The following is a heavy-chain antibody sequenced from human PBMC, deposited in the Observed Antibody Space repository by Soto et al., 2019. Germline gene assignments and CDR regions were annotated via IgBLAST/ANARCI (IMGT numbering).Heavy chain of an antibody. CDR1: GFTFSNYA. Sequence: EVQLLESGGGLVQPGGSLRLSCAASGFTFSNYAMSWVRQAPGKGLEWVSAISGSGAGTYYADSVRGRFTISRDNSKNTLYLQMNSLRAEDTAVYYCAKSRGYDTVTCWGQGTLVTVSS. J-gene: IGHJ4*02. D-gene: IGHD5-12*01. V-gene: IGHV3-23*01. CDR3: AKSRGYDTVTC. CDR2: ISGSGAGT.